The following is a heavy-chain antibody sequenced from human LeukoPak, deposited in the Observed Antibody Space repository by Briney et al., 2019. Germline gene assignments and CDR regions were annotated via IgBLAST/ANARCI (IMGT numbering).Heavy chain of an antibody. V-gene: IGHV3-53*01. J-gene: IGHJ3*02. Sequence: GGSLRLSCAASGFTVSSNYMSWVRQAPGKGLEWVSVIYSGGSTYYADSVKGRFTISRDNSKNTLYLQMNSLRAEDTAVYYCAKLSGSYHIDAFDIWGQGTMVTVSS. CDR3: AKLSGSYHIDAFDI. D-gene: IGHD1-26*01. CDR1: GFTVSSNY. CDR2: IYSGGST.